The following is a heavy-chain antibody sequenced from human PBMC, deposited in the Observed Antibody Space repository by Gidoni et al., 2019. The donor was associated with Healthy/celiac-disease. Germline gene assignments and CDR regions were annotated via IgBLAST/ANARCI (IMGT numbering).Heavy chain of an antibody. V-gene: IGHV3-21*02. CDR2: ISSSSSYI. Sequence: EVQLVESGGGLVKPGGSLRLSGAASGFTFSSYSMNWVRQAPGKGLEWVSSISSSSSYIYYADSVKGRFTISRDNAKNSLYLQMNSLRAEDTAVYYCARDLSLTTVTTAWFDPWGQGTLVTVSS. D-gene: IGHD4-17*01. CDR3: ARDLSLTTVTTAWFDP. CDR1: GFTFSSYS. J-gene: IGHJ5*02.